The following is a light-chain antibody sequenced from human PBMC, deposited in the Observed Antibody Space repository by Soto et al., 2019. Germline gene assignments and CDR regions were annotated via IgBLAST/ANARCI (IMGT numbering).Light chain of an antibody. Sequence: AIRMTQSPSSLSASTGDRVTITCRASQGISSYVAWYQQKPGKAPKLLIYAASTLQSGVPSRFSGSGSGTDFTLTISCLQSEDFATYYCQQYYSYPGTVGPGTKVDIK. V-gene: IGKV1-8*01. J-gene: IGKJ3*01. CDR1: QGISSY. CDR3: QQYYSYPGT. CDR2: AAS.